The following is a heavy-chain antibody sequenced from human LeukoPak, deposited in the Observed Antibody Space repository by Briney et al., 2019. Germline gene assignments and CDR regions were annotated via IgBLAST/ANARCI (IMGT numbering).Heavy chain of an antibody. CDR1: GFTFSYYS. CDR2: ISYDGSNK. Sequence: GGSLRLSCAASGFTFSYYSMNWVRQAPGKGLEWVAVISYDGSNKYYADSVKGRFTISRDNSKNTLYLQMNSLRAEDTAVYYCAKSPLSYYYYYMDVWGKGTTVTVSS. V-gene: IGHV3-30*18. J-gene: IGHJ6*03. CDR3: AKSPLSYYYYYMDV.